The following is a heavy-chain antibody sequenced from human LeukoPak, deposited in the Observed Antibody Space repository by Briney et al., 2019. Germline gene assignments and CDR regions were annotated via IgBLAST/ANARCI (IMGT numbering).Heavy chain of an antibody. D-gene: IGHD6-13*01. CDR1: GYSISSGYY. J-gene: IGHJ5*02. CDR2: IYHSGST. V-gene: IGHV4-38-2*01. Sequence: SETLSLTCAVSGYSISSGYYWGWIRQPPGKGLEWIGSIYHSGSTYYNPSLKSRVTISVDTSKNQFSPKLSSVTAADTAVYYCARHRGVSQGADWFDHWGQGTLVTVSS. CDR3: ARHRGVSQGADWFDH.